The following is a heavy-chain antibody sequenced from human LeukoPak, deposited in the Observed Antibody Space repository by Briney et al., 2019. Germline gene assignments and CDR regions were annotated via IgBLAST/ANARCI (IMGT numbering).Heavy chain of an antibody. J-gene: IGHJ4*02. Sequence: ASVKVSCKASGYTFTSYAMHWVRQAPGQRLEWMGWFNVGNGNTKYSQKFQDRVTITRYTSASTAYMELSRLRSEDTAVYYCARALLYYYTSGTYYNGPFDYWGQGTLVTVSS. CDR2: FNVGNGNT. CDR3: ARALLYYYTSGTYYNGPFDY. CDR1: GYTFTSYA. V-gene: IGHV1-3*01. D-gene: IGHD3-10*01.